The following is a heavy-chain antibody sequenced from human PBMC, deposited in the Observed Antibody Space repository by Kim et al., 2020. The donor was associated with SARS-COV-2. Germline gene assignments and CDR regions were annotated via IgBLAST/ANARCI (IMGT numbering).Heavy chain of an antibody. CDR3: AKDPQRDPYSSSNIDY. Sequence: GGSLRLSCAASGFTFSSYAMSWVRQAPGKGLEWVSAISGSGGSTYYADSVKGRLTISRDNSKNTLYLQMNSLRAEDTAVYYCAKDPQRDPYSSSNIDYWGQGTLVTVSS. CDR1: GFTFSSYA. D-gene: IGHD6-13*01. J-gene: IGHJ4*02. V-gene: IGHV3-23*01. CDR2: ISGSGGST.